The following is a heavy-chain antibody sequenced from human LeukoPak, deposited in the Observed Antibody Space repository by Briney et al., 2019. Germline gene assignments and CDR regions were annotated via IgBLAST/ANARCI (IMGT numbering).Heavy chain of an antibody. V-gene: IGHV4-34*01. CDR1: GGSFSGYY. J-gene: IGHJ6*04. CDR2: INHSGST. CDR3: ARKVGDYGMDV. Sequence: SETLSLTCAVYGGSFSGYYWSWIRQPPGKGLEWIGEINHSGSTNYNPSLKSRVTISVDTSKNQFSLKLSSVTAADTAVHYCARKVGDYGMDVWGKGTTVTVSS. D-gene: IGHD2-15*01.